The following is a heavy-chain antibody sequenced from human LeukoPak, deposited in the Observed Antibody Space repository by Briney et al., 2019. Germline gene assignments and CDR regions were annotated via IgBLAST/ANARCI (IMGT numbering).Heavy chain of an antibody. CDR3: AREYCSSTSCYGYFDY. Sequence: PSETLSLTCAVSGGSISIYYWSCIRQPPGKGLEWIGYIYYSGSTNYNPSLKSRVTISVDTSKNQFSLKLSSVTAADTAVYYCAREYCSSTSCYGYFDYWGQGTLVTVSS. CDR2: IYYSGST. D-gene: IGHD2-2*01. CDR1: GGSISIYY. V-gene: IGHV4-59*01. J-gene: IGHJ4*02.